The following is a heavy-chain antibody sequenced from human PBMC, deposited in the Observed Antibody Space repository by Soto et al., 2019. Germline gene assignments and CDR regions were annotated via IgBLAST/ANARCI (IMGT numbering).Heavy chain of an antibody. CDR1: GFSFSTYG. D-gene: IGHD6-6*01. V-gene: IGHV3-30*18. J-gene: IGHJ6*02. Sequence: PGGSLRLSCAASGFSFSTYGMHWVRQAPGKGLEWMAVISNDGSIKYYADSVKGRFTISRDNSKDTLFLQMNSLRGEDTAVYYCAKVVRADTTSSNFYYYSGMDVWGQGTTVTVSS. CDR2: ISNDGSIK. CDR3: AKVVRADTTSSNFYYYSGMDV.